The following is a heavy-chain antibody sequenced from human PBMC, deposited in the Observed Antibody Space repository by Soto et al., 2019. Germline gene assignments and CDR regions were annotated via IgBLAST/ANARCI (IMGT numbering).Heavy chain of an antibody. V-gene: IGHV3-13*01. CDR1: GFTFSSYD. Sequence: PGGSLRLSCAASGFTFSSYDRHWVRQATGKGLEWVSAIGTAGDTYYPGSVKGRFTISRENAKNSLYLQMNSLRAGDTAVYYCARESSVGIAVAGTAFDIWGQGTMVTVSS. D-gene: IGHD6-19*01. J-gene: IGHJ3*02. CDR3: ARESSVGIAVAGTAFDI. CDR2: IGTAGDT.